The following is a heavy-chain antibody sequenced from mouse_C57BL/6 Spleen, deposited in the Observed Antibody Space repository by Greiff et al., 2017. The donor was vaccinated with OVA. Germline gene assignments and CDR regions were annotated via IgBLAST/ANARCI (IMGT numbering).Heavy chain of an antibody. CDR2: IDPSDSYT. J-gene: IGHJ3*01. CDR1: GYTFTSYW. CDR3: ARSKGLSFAY. V-gene: IGHV1-69*01. Sequence: QVQLQQPGAELVMPGASVKLSCKASGYTFTSYWMHWVKQRPGQGLEWIGEIDPSDSYTNYNQKFKGKSTLTVDTSSSTAYKQLSSLTSEDSAVYYCARSKGLSFAYWGQGTLVTVSA.